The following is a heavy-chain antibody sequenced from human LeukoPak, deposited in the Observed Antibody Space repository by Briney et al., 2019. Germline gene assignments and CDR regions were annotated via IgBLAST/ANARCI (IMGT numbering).Heavy chain of an antibody. V-gene: IGHV4-34*01. CDR1: GGSFSGYY. D-gene: IGHD6-13*01. CDR3: ARKGGGRQQLGTDAFDI. J-gene: IGHJ3*02. CDR2: IHHSGST. Sequence: SETLSLTCAIYGGSFSGYYWSWIRQPPGKGLEWIGEIHHSGSTNYNPSLKSRVTISVDTSKKQFSLKLSSVTAADTAVYYCARKGGGRQQLGTDAFDIWGQGTMVTVSS.